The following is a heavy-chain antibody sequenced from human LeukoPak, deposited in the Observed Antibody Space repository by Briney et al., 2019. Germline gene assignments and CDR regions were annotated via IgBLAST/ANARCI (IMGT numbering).Heavy chain of an antibody. CDR3: ARQACSGSSRYPNYYYSMDV. J-gene: IGHJ6*03. Sequence: GESLKISCKVSGYSFTSYWIAWVRQMPGKGLEWVGIIFPGDSETTYSPSFQGQVTFSADKSINTAYLQWSSLKASDTAIYYCARQACSGSSRYPNYYYSMDVWGKGTTVTVSS. D-gene: IGHD2-15*01. CDR2: IFPGDSET. CDR1: GYSFTSYW. V-gene: IGHV5-51*01.